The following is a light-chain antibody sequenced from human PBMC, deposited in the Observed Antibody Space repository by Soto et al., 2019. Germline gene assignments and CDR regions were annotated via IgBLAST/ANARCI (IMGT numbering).Light chain of an antibody. Sequence: EILMTQSPATLSVSPGERATLSCSASQRVSPNVAWYQQRPGQAPRLLIYGASIRAIGVPDRFSGSGSGTDFTFTISSLQSEDSAIYYCQQYFRWPPWTFGQGTKVDIK. V-gene: IGKV3-15*01. CDR1: QRVSPN. CDR3: QQYFRWPPWT. CDR2: GAS. J-gene: IGKJ1*01.